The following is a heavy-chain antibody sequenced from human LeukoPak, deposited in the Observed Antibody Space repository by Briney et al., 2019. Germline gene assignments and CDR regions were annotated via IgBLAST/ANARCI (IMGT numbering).Heavy chain of an antibody. Sequence: GGSLRLSCAASGFSLSNYWLTWVRQAPGKGLEWVGHIRQDGKEIYDVDSAKCRFTITRNDANKSDFLEMNRLRLENTAIYYCAIEEDCWTGVPGCSGPWGQGSQVTVSS. CDR1: GFSLSNYW. CDR2: IRQDGKEI. CDR3: AIEEDCWTGVPGCSGP. V-gene: IGHV3-7*01. D-gene: IGHD3/OR15-3a*01. J-gene: IGHJ5*02.